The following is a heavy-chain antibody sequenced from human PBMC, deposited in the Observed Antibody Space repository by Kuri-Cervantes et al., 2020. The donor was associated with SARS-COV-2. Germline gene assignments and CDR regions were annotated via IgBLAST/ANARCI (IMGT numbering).Heavy chain of an antibody. CDR3: AKEGGDGDYADYYSDY. CDR1: GFTVSSYA. Sequence: GGSLRLSCAASGFTVSSYAMSWVRQAPGKGLEWVSAISGSGGSTYYADSVEGRFTISRDNSKNTLYLQTNSLRAEDTAVYYCAKEGGDGDYADYYSDYWGQGTLVTVSS. V-gene: IGHV3-23*01. D-gene: IGHD4-17*01. J-gene: IGHJ4*02. CDR2: ISGSGGST.